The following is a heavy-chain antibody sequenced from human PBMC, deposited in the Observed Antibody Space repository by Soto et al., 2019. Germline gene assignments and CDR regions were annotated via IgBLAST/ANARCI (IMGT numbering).Heavy chain of an antibody. V-gene: IGHV4-4*02. D-gene: IGHD7-27*01. CDR3: ARKAWVRFDY. CDR2: VFHTGDT. J-gene: IGHJ4*02. Sequence: PSETLSLTCAVSGDSISSSVCWTWVRQPPGKGLEWIGEVFHTGDTYFNPSLRSRVAMSVDKSTNEFSLKVTSVTAADTAIYYCARKAWVRFDYWGQGALVTVSS. CDR1: GDSISSSVC.